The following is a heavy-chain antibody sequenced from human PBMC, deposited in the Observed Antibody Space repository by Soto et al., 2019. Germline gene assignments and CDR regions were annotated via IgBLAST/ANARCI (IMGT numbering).Heavy chain of an antibody. Sequence: GGSLRLSCAASGFTFSDYYMNWIRQAPGKGLEWVSCISSSGTPIYYADSVKGRFTNSRDNAKNSLYLQMNSLRAEDTAVYYCAVVGGNFYWYFDLWGRGTLVTVSS. CDR3: AVVGGNFYWYFDL. J-gene: IGHJ2*01. D-gene: IGHD1-7*01. CDR1: GFTFSDYY. CDR2: ISSSGTPI. V-gene: IGHV3-11*01.